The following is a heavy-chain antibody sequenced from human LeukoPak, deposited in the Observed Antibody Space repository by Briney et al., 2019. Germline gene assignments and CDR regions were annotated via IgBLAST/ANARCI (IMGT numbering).Heavy chain of an antibody. CDR1: GGSISSSSYY. CDR2: IYYSGST. V-gene: IGHV4-39*01. Sequence: KASETLSLTCTVSGGSISSSSYYWGWIRQPPGKGLEWIGSIYYSGSTYYNPSLKSRVTISADTSKNQFSLKLSSVTAADTAVYYCARLDDGEGDYWGQGTLVTVSS. D-gene: IGHD4-17*01. J-gene: IGHJ4*02. CDR3: ARLDDGEGDY.